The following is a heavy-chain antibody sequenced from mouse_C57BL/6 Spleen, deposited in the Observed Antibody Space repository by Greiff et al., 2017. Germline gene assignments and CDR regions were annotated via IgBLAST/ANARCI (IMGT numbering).Heavy chain of an antibody. CDR2: INPNNGGT. D-gene: IGHD1-1*01. CDR1: GYTFTDYY. CDR3: ARDYGPRFAY. Sequence: EVQLQQSGPELVKPGASVKISCKASGYTFTDYYMNWVKQSHGKSLEWIGDINPNNGGTSYNQKFKGKATLTVDKSSSPAYMELRSLTSEDSAVYYGARDYGPRFAYWGQGTLVTVS. V-gene: IGHV1-26*01. J-gene: IGHJ3*01.